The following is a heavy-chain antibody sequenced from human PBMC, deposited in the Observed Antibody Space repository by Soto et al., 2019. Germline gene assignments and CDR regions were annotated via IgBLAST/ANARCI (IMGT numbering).Heavy chain of an antibody. CDR3: AKDRAARWSNGMDV. J-gene: IGHJ6*02. D-gene: IGHD6-6*01. CDR2: ISYDGSNK. Sequence: GGSLRLSCAASGVTFSNYGMHWFRQAPGKGLEWVTVISYDGSNKYYADSVKGRFTISRDTSKNTLYLQMNSLRPDDTAVYYCAKDRAARWSNGMDVWGQGTTVTVSS. V-gene: IGHV3-30*18. CDR1: GVTFSNYG.